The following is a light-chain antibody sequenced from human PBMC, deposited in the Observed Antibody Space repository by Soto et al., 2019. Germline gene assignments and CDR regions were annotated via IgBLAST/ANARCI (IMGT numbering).Light chain of an antibody. CDR1: QSVRSSY. CDR2: GAS. CDR3: QHHET. Sequence: EIVLTQSPGTLSLSPGERATLSCRASQSVRSSYLAWYQQKPGQAPRLLIYGASSRATGIPDRFSGSGSGTDFALTISRLEPEDFAVYYCQHHETFGQGTKVDIK. J-gene: IGKJ2*01. V-gene: IGKV3-20*01.